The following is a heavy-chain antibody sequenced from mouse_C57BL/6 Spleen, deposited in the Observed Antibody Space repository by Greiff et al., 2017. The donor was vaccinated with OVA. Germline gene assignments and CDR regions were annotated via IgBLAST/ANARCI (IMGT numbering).Heavy chain of an antibody. V-gene: IGHV1-76*01. CDR2: IYPGSGNT. CDR1: GYTFTDYY. J-gene: IGHJ4*01. Sequence: QVQLKQSGAELVRPGASAKLSCKASGYTFTDYYINWVKQRPGQGLEWIARIYPGSGNTYYNEKFKGKATLTAEKSSSTAYMQLSSLTSEDSAVYFCARRHYYYGSSYDYAMDYWGQGTSVTVSS. CDR3: ARRHYYYGSSYDYAMDY. D-gene: IGHD1-1*01.